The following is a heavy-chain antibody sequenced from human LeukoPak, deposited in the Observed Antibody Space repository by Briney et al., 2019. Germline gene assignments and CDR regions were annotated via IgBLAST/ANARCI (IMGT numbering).Heavy chain of an antibody. Sequence: GGSLRLSCAASGFTFSSYAMNWVRQAPGKGLEWVSTISGSGAYIYYADSVKGRFTISRDNAKNSLYLQMNSLRAEDTAVYYCARLEFGSGSYYYRDAFDIWGQGTMVTVSS. CDR2: ISGSGAYI. V-gene: IGHV3-21*01. CDR3: ARLEFGSGSYYYRDAFDI. J-gene: IGHJ3*02. D-gene: IGHD3-10*01. CDR1: GFTFSSYA.